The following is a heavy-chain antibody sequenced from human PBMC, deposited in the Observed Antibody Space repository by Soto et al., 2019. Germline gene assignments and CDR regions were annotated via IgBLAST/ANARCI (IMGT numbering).Heavy chain of an antibody. Sequence: PSETLSLTCSVSGGSINSGDYYWSWIRQPPGKGLEWIGYIYYSGSTYHNPSLKSRINISLDTSTNQFSLKLSSVTAADTAVYYCATVPTYYYDRSGYANAFDIWGQGTLVTVSS. CDR2: IYYSGST. J-gene: IGHJ3*02. D-gene: IGHD3-22*01. CDR3: ATVPTYYYDRSGYANAFDI. CDR1: GGSINSGDYY. V-gene: IGHV4-30-4*01.